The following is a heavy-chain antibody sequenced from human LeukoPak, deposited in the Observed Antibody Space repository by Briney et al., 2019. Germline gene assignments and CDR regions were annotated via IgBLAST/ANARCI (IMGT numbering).Heavy chain of an antibody. Sequence: GGSLRLSCAASGFTFNTFTMNWVRQAPGKGLEWISWINTTNFVYYADSVKGRFTISRDNSKNTLYLQMNSLRAEDTAVYYCAKTSGSYYAGWYFDYWGQGTLVTVSS. D-gene: IGHD1-26*01. V-gene: IGHV3-69-1*01. J-gene: IGHJ4*02. CDR2: INTTNFV. CDR1: GFTFNTFT. CDR3: AKTSGSYYAGWYFDY.